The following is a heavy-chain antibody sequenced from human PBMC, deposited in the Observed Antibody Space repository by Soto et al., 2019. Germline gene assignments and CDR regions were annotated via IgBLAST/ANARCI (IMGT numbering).Heavy chain of an antibody. Sequence: ASVKVSCKASGYTFTSYYMHWVRQAPGQGLEWMGIINPSGGSTSYAQKFQGRVTMTRDTSTSTVYMELSSLRSEDTVVYYCAREEEYYYDSSGYYAYWGQGTLVTVSS. V-gene: IGHV1-46*03. CDR1: GYTFTSYY. CDR2: INPSGGST. D-gene: IGHD3-22*01. CDR3: AREEEYYYDSSGYYAY. J-gene: IGHJ4*02.